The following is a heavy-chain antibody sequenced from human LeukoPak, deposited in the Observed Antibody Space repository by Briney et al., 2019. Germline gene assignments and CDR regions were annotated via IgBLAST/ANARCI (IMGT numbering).Heavy chain of an antibody. CDR3: ARDIRIVVVPAAPLWFDP. CDR2: ISAYNGNT. V-gene: IGHV1-18*01. D-gene: IGHD2-2*01. CDR1: GYTFISYG. Sequence: ASVKVSCKASGYTFISYGISWVRQAPGQGLEWMGWISAYNGNTNYAQKLQGRVTMTTDTSTSTAYMELRSLRSDDTAVYYCARDIRIVVVPAAPLWFDPWGQGTLVTVSS. J-gene: IGHJ5*02.